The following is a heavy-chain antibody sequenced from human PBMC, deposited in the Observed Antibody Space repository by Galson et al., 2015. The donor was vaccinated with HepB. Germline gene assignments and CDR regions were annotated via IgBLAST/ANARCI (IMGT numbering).Heavy chain of an antibody. V-gene: IGHV1-2*05. CDR3: AKGDSIAAAGTGYYYCGMDD. D-gene: IGHD6-13*01. J-gene: IGHJ6*02. CDR1: GYTFTGYY. Sequence: SVKVSCKASGYTFTGYYMHWVRQAPGQGLEWMGRINPNSGGTNYAQKFQGRVTMTRDTSISTAYMELSRLRSDDTVVYYCAKGDSIAAAGTGYYYCGMDDWGQGTMVTVSS. CDR2: INPNSGGT.